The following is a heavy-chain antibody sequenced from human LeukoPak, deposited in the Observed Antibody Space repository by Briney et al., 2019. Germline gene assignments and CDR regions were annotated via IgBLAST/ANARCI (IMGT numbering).Heavy chain of an antibody. CDR1: GGSFSGYY. CDR2: INHSGST. D-gene: IGHD6-19*01. V-gene: IGHV4-34*01. CDR3: ARGFGYSSGWHNFDY. J-gene: IGHJ4*02. Sequence: SETLSLTCAVYGGSFSGYYWSWLRQPPGKGLEWMGEINHSGSTNYNPPLKSRVTISVDKSKNQFSLKLSSVTAADTAVYYCARGFGYSSGWHNFDYWGQGTLVTVSS.